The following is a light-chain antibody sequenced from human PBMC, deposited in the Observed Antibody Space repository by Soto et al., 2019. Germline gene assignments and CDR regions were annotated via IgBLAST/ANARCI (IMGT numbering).Light chain of an antibody. J-gene: IGKJ5*01. V-gene: IGKV3-11*01. Sequence: DIVLTQSPVTLSLSPGERATVSCRASQSFRGLLAWYQQKPGQAPRLLIYDAYNRATGIPPRFSGSGSGTDFTLTISSLEPEDSAVYYCQQRHMWPITFGQGTRLEIK. CDR2: DAY. CDR3: QQRHMWPIT. CDR1: QSFRGL.